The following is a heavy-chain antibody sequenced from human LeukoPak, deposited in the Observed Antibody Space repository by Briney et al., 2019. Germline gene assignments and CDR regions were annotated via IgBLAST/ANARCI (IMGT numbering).Heavy chain of an antibody. CDR2: ISNDGGGT. CDR3: AKGSSGYFFDL. Sequence: GGSLRLSCAASGFTSDHFDDYGISWVRQAPGKGLEWVSAISNDGGGTTYADFVKGRFSVSRDNSKNTLFLQMNSLRAEDTALYYCAKGSSGYFFDLWGQGTLVTVSS. CDR1: GFTSDHFDDYG. V-gene: IGHV3-23*01. J-gene: IGHJ4*02. D-gene: IGHD3-22*01.